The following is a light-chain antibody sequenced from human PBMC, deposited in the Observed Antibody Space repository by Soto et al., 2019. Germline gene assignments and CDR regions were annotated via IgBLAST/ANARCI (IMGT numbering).Light chain of an antibody. V-gene: IGKV3-20*01. CDR3: QQYDSSPKT. J-gene: IGKJ1*01. Sequence: EIVMTQFPATLSVSPGERATFSCRASQVFGSSLAWYQQKPGQAPRLLIYGASSRATGIPDRFSGSGSGTDFTLTISRLEPEDFAVYYCQQYDSSPKTFGQGTKVDIK. CDR1: QVFGSS. CDR2: GAS.